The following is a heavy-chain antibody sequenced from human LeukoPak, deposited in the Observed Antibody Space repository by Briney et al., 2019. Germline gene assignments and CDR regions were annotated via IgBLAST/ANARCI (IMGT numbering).Heavy chain of an antibody. CDR2: INPNSGGT. Sequence: ASVKVSCKASGYTFTGYYMHWVRQAPGQGLEWMGWINPNSGGTNYAQKFRGRVTMTRDTSISTAYMELSRLRSEDTAVYYCARDFDDGSGHYYFDYWGQGTLVTVSS. CDR3: ARDFDDGSGHYYFDY. D-gene: IGHD3-10*01. CDR1: GYTFTGYY. V-gene: IGHV1-2*02. J-gene: IGHJ4*02.